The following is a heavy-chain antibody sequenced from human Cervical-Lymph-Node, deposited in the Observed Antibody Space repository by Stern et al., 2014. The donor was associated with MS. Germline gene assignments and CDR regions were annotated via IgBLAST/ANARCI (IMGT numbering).Heavy chain of an antibody. D-gene: IGHD5/OR15-5a*01. CDR1: GYTFIRYY. V-gene: IGHV1-46*01. CDR2: VTEKEGSE. CDR3: ATLYDSSGNYGMEV. J-gene: IGHJ6*02. Sequence: QDQLVQSGAQVKKPGASVKVSCKGSGYTFIRYYIHWVRQAPGPGLEWMGIVTEKEGSERYAQKFQGRVTMASDTSTSTVSMELSSLRSEDTAVYYCATLYDSSGNYGMEVWGQGTTVIVPS.